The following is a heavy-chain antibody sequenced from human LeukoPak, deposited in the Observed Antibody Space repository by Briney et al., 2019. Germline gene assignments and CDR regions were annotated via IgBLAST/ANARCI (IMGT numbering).Heavy chain of an antibody. J-gene: IGHJ6*03. CDR2: IYSSETT. D-gene: IGHD2-21*02. CDR1: GGSFSGYY. Sequence: SETLSLTCAVYGGSFSGYYWSWIRQPPGKGLEWIGNIYSSETTKYNPSLRSRATISGDTSKNQFSMELSSVTAADTAVYYCARHFPYCGGDSPYYYMDVWGKGTTVTVSS. V-gene: IGHV4-4*09. CDR3: ARHFPYCGGDSPYYYMDV.